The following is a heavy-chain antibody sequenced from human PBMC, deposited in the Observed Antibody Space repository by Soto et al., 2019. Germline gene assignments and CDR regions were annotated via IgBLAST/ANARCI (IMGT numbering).Heavy chain of an antibody. V-gene: IGHV3-23*01. J-gene: IGHJ6*03. Sequence: GGSLRLSCAASGFTFSSYAMSWVRQAPGKGLEWVSAISGSGGSTYYADSVKGRFTISRDNSKNTLYLQMNSRRAEDTAVYYCASPPGIRVGGSYCSGGSCPSGYYYYYMDVWGKGTTVTVSS. CDR1: GFTFSSYA. CDR3: ASPPGIRVGGSYCSGGSCPSGYYYYYMDV. D-gene: IGHD2-15*01. CDR2: ISGSGGST.